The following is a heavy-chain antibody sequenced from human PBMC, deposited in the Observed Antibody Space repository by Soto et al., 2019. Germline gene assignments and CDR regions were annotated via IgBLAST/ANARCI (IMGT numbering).Heavy chain of an antibody. CDR2: TSYRSKWDH. V-gene: IGHV6-1*01. CDR3: ARGGGNGMDV. D-gene: IGHD3-3*01. J-gene: IGHJ6*02. CDR1: GDSVSSNSAA. Sequence: SQTLSLTCAISGDSVSSNSAAWNWIRQSPSRGLEWLGRTSYRSKWDHDYAVSVKSRININADTSKNQFALQLNSVTPEDTAVYYCARGGGNGMDVWGQGITVTVSS.